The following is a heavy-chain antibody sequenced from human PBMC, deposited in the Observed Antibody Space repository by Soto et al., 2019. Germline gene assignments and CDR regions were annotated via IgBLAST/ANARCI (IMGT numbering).Heavy chain of an antibody. Sequence: SETLSLTCTVSGVSVGRDYQWIWIRQPPGKGLEWIGHISYSGSPYYHPSLRSRLSISVDTSKNQFSLKVKSVTAADTAVYYCARAWDFWGQGTLVTVSS. CDR1: GVSVGRDYQ. V-gene: IGHV4-30-4*01. CDR2: ISYSGSP. CDR3: ARAWDF. D-gene: IGHD1-26*01. J-gene: IGHJ1*01.